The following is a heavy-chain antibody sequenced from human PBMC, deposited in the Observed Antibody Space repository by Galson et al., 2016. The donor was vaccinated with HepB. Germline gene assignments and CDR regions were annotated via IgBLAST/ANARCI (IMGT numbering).Heavy chain of an antibody. J-gene: IGHJ3*02. Sequence: SLRLSCAASGFTFSSYWMYWVRQVPGKGLVWVSRINKDESRTNYADSVKGRFTISRDNAKNTLYLQMNGLRAEDTAVYYCARAGYNYGNDIWGQGTMVTVSS. CDR2: INKDESRT. D-gene: IGHD5-18*01. CDR1: GFTFSSYW. V-gene: IGHV3-74*01. CDR3: ARAGYNYGNDI.